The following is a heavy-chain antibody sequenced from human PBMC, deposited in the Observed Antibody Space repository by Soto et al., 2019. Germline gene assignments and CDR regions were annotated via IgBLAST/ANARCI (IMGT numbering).Heavy chain of an antibody. V-gene: IGHV4-39*01. CDR1: GGSIISSSYY. J-gene: IGHJ6*02. CDR2: IYYSGST. Sequence: QLQLQESGPGLVKPSETLSLTCTVSGGSIISSSYYWGWIRQPPGKGLEWIGSIYYSGSTYYNPSVKSRVTISVDTSRIKFSRTLSSVTVANTGVYYCAGWSHHLYYYYGMDVWGQGTTVTVSS. CDR3: AGWSHHLYYYYGMDV.